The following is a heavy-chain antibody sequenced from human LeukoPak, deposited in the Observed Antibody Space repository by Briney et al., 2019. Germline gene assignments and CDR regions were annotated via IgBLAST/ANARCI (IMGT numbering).Heavy chain of an antibody. Sequence: ASVKVSCKASGYTFTNYYVHWVRQAPGQGLEWMEVINPSGGSTNYAQKFQGRVTMTRDTSTSTVYMELSSLRSEDTAVYYCAXXXXXTXXXXXXXXWGQGTLVXVS. CDR1: GYTFTNYY. V-gene: IGHV1-46*01. CDR3: AXXXXXTXXXXXXXX. CDR2: INPSGGST. J-gene: IGHJ5*02.